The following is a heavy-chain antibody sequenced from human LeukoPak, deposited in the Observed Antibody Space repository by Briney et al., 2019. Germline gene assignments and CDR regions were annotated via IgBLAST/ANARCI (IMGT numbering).Heavy chain of an antibody. CDR2: IYYSGST. CDR1: GGSISSGDYY. V-gene: IGHV4-30-4*08. D-gene: IGHD2-2*01. CDR3: ARRDIVVVGAFDI. J-gene: IGHJ3*02. Sequence: PSQTLSLTCTVSGGSISSGDYYWSWTRQPPGKGLEWIGYIYYSGSTYYNPSLKSRVTISVDTSKNQFSLKLSSVTAADTAVYYCARRDIVVVGAFDIWGQGTMVTVSS.